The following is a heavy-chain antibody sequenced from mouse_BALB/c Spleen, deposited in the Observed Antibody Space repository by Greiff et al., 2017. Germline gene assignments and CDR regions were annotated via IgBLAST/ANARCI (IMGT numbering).Heavy chain of an antibody. J-gene: IGHJ2*01. CDR1: GYTFTDYN. D-gene: IGHD1-1*01. CDR3: ARRDYGTNYFDY. Sequence: VQLKESGPELVKPGASVKIPCKASGYTFTDYNMDWVKQSHGKSLEWIGDINPNNGGTIYNQKFKGKATLTVDKSSSTAYMELRSLTSEDTAVYYCARRDYGTNYFDYWGQGTTLTVSS. CDR2: INPNNGGT. V-gene: IGHV1-18*01.